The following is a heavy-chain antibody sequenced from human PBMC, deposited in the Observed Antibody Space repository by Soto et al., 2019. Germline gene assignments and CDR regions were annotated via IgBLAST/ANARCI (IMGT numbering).Heavy chain of an antibody. D-gene: IGHD3-3*01. CDR3: PHNMLRFLEWSLNWFDP. CDR2: IYWNDDK. CDR1: GFSVSTSGVG. Sequence: QITLKESGPTLVKPTQTLTLTGTFSGFSVSTSGVGVGWNRQPPGKALEWLALIYWNDDKRYSPSLKSRLPISQDTSKTQVVLTMPNMDPVDTATYYCPHNMLRFLEWSLNWFDPSGQGTLVTVSS. V-gene: IGHV2-5*01. J-gene: IGHJ5*02.